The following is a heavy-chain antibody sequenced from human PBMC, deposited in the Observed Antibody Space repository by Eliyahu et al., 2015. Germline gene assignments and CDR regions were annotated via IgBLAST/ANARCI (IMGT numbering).Heavy chain of an antibody. Sequence: QVQLVESGGGVVQPGRSLXLSCAASGFTFSSYGMHWVRQAPGKGLEWVAVISYDGSNKYYADSVKGRFTISRDNSKNTLYLQMNSLRAEDTAVYYCASSVVVNIGDDAFDIWGQGTMVTVSS. V-gene: IGHV3-30*03. CDR1: GFTFSSYG. D-gene: IGHD2-15*01. J-gene: IGHJ3*02. CDR3: ASSVVVNIGDDAFDI. CDR2: ISYDGSNK.